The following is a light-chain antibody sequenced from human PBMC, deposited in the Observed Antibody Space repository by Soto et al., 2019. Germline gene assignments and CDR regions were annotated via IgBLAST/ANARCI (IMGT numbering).Light chain of an antibody. CDR2: RAS. J-gene: IGKJ2*01. Sequence: DIRMNQSPSTLSASVGDRVTITCRPSQSVRTWLSCYQQKPGKAPKLLIYRASSLQSGVPSRFSGSGSGTDFTLTISRLQPDDFATYYCLEYNSYLIYTFGQGTKVDI. CDR1: QSVRTW. V-gene: IGKV1-5*03. CDR3: LEYNSYLIYT.